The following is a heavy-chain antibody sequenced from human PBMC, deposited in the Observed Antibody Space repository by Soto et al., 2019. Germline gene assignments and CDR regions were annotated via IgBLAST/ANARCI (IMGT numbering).Heavy chain of an antibody. CDR3: GRSLGFCISTSCYPDAFDI. J-gene: IGHJ3*02. D-gene: IGHD2-2*01. V-gene: IGHV4-39*01. CDR1: GGSISSSTYY. Sequence: QLQLQESGPGLVKPSETLSLTCTVSGGSISSSTYYWGWIRQPPGKGLEWIGTIYYSRSTYFNPSLKSRVTISVDTSKNQFSLKLSSVTAADTAVYYCGRSLGFCISTSCYPDAFDIWGQGTMVTVSS. CDR2: IYYSRST.